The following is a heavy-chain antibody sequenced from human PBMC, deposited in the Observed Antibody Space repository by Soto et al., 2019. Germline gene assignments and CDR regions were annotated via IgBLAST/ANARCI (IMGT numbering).Heavy chain of an antibody. CDR1: GFTFSSYA. V-gene: IGHV3-64D*06. D-gene: IGHD5-12*01. CDR2: ITSNGGNT. Sequence: EVQLVESGGGLVQPGGSLRLSCSASGFTFSSYAMHWVRQAPGKGLEYVSAITSNGGNTYYADSMKGRFTISRDNSKNTLYLQMTSLRVEDTAVYYWVTWGVGPAGSGYGYWGQGTLVTVSS. CDR3: VTWGVGPAGSGYGY. J-gene: IGHJ4*02.